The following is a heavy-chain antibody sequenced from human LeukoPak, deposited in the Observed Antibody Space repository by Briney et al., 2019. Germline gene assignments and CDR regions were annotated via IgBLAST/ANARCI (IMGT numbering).Heavy chain of an antibody. V-gene: IGHV3-33*01. J-gene: IGHJ6*02. CDR2: IRYDGSTK. Sequence: GGSLRLSCAASGFTFSNYGVHWVRQAPGKGLEWVAVIRYDGSTKYYADSVKGRFTISRDNSKNTVYLEMNSLRAEDTAVYYCARDLHYYVAMDVWGQGTTVTASS. CDR1: GFTFSNYG. CDR3: ARDLHYYVAMDV. D-gene: IGHD3-10*02.